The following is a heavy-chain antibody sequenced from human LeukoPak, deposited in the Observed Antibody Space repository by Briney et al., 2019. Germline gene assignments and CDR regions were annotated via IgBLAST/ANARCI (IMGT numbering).Heavy chain of an antibody. Sequence: GGSLRLSCAASGFTFSSYGMHWVRQAPGKGLEWVAVISYDGSNKYYPDSVKGRFTISRDNAKNSLYLQMNSLRAEDTAVYYCAKGVDVWGKGTTVTVSS. CDR3: AKGVDV. J-gene: IGHJ6*04. V-gene: IGHV3-30*18. CDR2: ISYDGSNK. CDR1: GFTFSSYG.